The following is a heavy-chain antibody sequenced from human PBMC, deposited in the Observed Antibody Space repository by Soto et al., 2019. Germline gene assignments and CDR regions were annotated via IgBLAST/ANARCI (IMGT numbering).Heavy chain of an antibody. Sequence: QVQLVQSGAEVKKPGASVKVSCKASGYTFTSYGISWVRQAPGQGLEWMGWISAYNGNTNYAQKLQGRVTMTTDTSPSTADMELRSLRSDDTAVYYCAREVDILTGYPYDAFDIWGQGTMVTVSS. CDR1: GYTFTSYG. CDR3: AREVDILTGYPYDAFDI. J-gene: IGHJ3*02. V-gene: IGHV1-18*01. D-gene: IGHD3-9*01. CDR2: ISAYNGNT.